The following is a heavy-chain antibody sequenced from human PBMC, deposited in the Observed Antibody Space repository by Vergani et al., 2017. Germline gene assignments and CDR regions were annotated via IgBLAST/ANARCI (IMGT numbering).Heavy chain of an antibody. Sequence: QVQLVQSGTEVKKPGASVKVSCKASGYTFTTYGISWVRQAPGQGLEWMGWISASNGNTNYAQKLLGRDTMTTDRSTSTAYMELRSLRSDDTAVYYCARGRLKIEGVTSNWFDPWGQGTLVTVSS. J-gene: IGHJ5*02. CDR3: ARGRLKIEGVTSNWFDP. V-gene: IGHV1-18*01. CDR1: GYTFTTYG. D-gene: IGHD1-26*01. CDR2: ISASNGNT.